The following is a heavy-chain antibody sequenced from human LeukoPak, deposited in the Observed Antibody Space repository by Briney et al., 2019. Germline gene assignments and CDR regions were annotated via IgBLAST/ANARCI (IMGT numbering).Heavy chain of an antibody. J-gene: IGHJ4*02. Sequence: GGSLRLSCAASGFTFSSYAMHWVRQAPGKGLEWVSYISSSGTTIYYADSVKGRFTISRDNAKNSLYLQMNSLRAEDTAVYYCARYYYDSSGYYQKDYWGQGTLVTVSS. CDR1: GFTFSSYA. V-gene: IGHV3-48*03. D-gene: IGHD3-22*01. CDR3: ARYYYDSSGYYQKDY. CDR2: ISSSGTTI.